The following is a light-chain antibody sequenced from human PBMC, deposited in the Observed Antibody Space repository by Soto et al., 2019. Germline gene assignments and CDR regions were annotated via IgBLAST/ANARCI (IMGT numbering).Light chain of an antibody. J-gene: IGLJ2*01. CDR2: EVS. CDR1: SSDVGGYNF. Sequence: SALTQPASVSGSPGQSITISCTGTSSDVGGYNFVSWYQQLPGKAPKLMIYEVSNRPSGVSNRFSGSKSGNTASLTISGLQAEDEADYCCSSYTSARGVFGGGTKLTVL. V-gene: IGLV2-14*01. CDR3: SSYTSARGV.